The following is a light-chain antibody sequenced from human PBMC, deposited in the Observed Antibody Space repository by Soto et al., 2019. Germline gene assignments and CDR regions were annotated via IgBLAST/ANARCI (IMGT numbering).Light chain of an antibody. CDR3: GSYSSSSTMYV. Sequence: QSVLTQPASVSGSPGQSITISCTGTSSDIGAYNYVSWYHQYPGKGPKLIIYDVDHRPSGVSNRFSGSKSANTASLTLSGLQAEDEADYYCGSYSSSSTMYVFGTGTKVTVL. CDR2: DVD. CDR1: SSDIGAYNY. V-gene: IGLV2-14*03. J-gene: IGLJ1*01.